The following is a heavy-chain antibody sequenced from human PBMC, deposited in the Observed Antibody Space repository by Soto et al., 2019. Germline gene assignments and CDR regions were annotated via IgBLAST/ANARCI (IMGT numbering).Heavy chain of an antibody. Sequence: GESLKISCKGSGYSFTSYWIGWVRQMPGKGLEWMGIIYPGDSDTRYSPSFQGQVTISADKSISTAYLQWSSLKASDTAMYYCARLLCSGGSCYYYYSGMDVWGQGTTVTVSS. CDR1: GYSFTSYW. J-gene: IGHJ6*02. V-gene: IGHV5-51*01. D-gene: IGHD2-15*01. CDR3: ARLLCSGGSCYYYYSGMDV. CDR2: IYPGDSDT.